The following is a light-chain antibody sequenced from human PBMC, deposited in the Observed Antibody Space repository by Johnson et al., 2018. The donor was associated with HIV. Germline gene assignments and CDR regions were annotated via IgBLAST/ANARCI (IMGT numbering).Light chain of an antibody. CDR2: AND. J-gene: IGLJ1*01. CDR3: GTWDSSLSRGG. CDR1: TSNIGDNY. Sequence: QAVLTQPPSVSVAPGQKVTISCSGSTSNIGDNYVSWYRQLPGTAPKLLISANDKRPSGIPDRFSGSKSGTSATLGITGLQTGDEADYYCGTWDSSLSRGGFGTGTKFTGL. V-gene: IGLV1-51*01.